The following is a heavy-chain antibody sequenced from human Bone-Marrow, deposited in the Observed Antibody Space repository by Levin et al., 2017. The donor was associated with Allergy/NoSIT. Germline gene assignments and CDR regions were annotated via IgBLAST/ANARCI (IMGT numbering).Heavy chain of an antibody. Sequence: NSGGSLRLSCAASGFTFRDHTMIWVRQAPGKGLEWVSSITSSSSYIFNADSVKGRFTISRDNAKNSLYLQMNSLRVEDTSFYYCVRGRPNSDTRGYSYYFDLWGRGTLVTVSS. CDR3: VRGRPNSDTRGYSYYFDL. V-gene: IGHV3-21*01. J-gene: IGHJ4*02. D-gene: IGHD3-22*01. CDR2: ITSSSSYI. CDR1: GFTFRDHT.